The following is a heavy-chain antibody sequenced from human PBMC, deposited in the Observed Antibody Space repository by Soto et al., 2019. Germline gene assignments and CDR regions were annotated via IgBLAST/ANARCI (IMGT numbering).Heavy chain of an antibody. CDR2: IYYSGST. J-gene: IGHJ4*02. CDR3: ARVMKLAAAGFFDY. CDR1: GGSISSYY. Sequence: SETLSLTCTVSGGSISSYYWSWIRQPPGKGLEWIGYIYYSGSTNYNPSLKSRVTISVDTSKNQFSLKLSSVTAADTAVYYCARVMKLAAAGFFDYCGQRTLVTVSS. V-gene: IGHV4-59*01. D-gene: IGHD6-13*01.